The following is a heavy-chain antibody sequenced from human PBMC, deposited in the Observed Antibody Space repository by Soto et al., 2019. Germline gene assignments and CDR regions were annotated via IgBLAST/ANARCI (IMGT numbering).Heavy chain of an antibody. CDR3: ARDLWVEPELYYYGMDV. D-gene: IGHD1-1*01. CDR2: IYYSGST. V-gene: IGHV4-38-2*02. CDR1: GESFSGYY. J-gene: IGHJ6*02. Sequence: SETLSLTCAVSGESFSGYYWSWIRQPPGKGLEWIGSIYYSGSTYYNPSLKSRLTISVDTSKNHFSLRLTSVTAADTAVYYCARDLWVEPELYYYGMDVWGQGTTVTVSS.